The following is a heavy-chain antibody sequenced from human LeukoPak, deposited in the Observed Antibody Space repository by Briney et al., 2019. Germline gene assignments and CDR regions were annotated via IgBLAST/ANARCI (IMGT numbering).Heavy chain of an antibody. Sequence: ASVKVSCKASGYTFTGYYMHWVRQAPGQGLEWMGWINPNSGGTNYAQKFQGGVTMTRDTSISTAYMELSRLRSDDTAVYYCARVAGYQLLYSWFDPWGQGTLVTVAS. CDR1: GYTFTGYY. CDR2: INPNSGGT. D-gene: IGHD2-2*02. J-gene: IGHJ5*02. V-gene: IGHV1-2*02. CDR3: ARVAGYQLLYSWFDP.